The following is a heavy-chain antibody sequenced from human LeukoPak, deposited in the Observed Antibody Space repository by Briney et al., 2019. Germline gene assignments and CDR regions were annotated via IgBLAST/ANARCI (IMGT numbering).Heavy chain of an antibody. D-gene: IGHD6-25*01. V-gene: IGHV3-7*03. CDR2: IKEDGSQK. J-gene: IGHJ3*02. Sequence: GGSLRLSCAASGFSFSDYWMSWVRQAPGKGLEWVANIKEDGSQKFYVDSMKGRFTISRDNAKNSLYLQMNSLRAEDTALYYCARAAKRTFDIWGQGTMVTVSS. CDR3: ARAAKRTFDI. CDR1: GFSFSDYW.